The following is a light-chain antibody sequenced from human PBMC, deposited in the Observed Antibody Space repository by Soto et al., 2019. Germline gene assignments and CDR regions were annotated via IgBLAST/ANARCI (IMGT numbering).Light chain of an antibody. V-gene: IGKV3-20*01. CDR2: GAS. CDR1: QSVSSSY. Sequence: DIVLTQYPGTLSLSPGERATLSCRASQSVSSSYLAWYQQKPGQAPRPLIYGASSRAIGTPDRFSGSGSGTDFTLTISRLEPEDFAVYYCQQYGSSPWTFGQGTKVELK. CDR3: QQYGSSPWT. J-gene: IGKJ1*01.